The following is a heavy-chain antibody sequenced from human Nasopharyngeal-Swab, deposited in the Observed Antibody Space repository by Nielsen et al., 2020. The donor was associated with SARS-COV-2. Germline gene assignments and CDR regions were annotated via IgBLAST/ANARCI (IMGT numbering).Heavy chain of an antibody. CDR3: ARGSSVHAFDV. CDR1: GFRHSTYG. V-gene: IGHV3-33*01. Sequence: WGESGFRHSTYGMQWVRKSEDKRLGRERKIRYDGSNKYYADSVKGRFTVSRDNSKNTLFLEMDSLRAEDTAVYYCARGSSVHAFDVWGQGTEVTVSS. J-gene: IGHJ3*01. D-gene: IGHD3-10*01. CDR2: IRYDGSNK.